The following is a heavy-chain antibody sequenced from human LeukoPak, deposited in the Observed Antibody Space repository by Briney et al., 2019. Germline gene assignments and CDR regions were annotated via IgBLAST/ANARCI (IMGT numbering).Heavy chain of an antibody. Sequence: AGGSLRLSCAASGLTFDDYAMHWVRQAPGKGLEWVSGISWNSGSIGYADSVKGRFTISRDNAKNSLYLQMNSLRAEDTALYYCAKSGYCSGGSCYGPHWYFDLWGRGTLVTVSS. CDR2: ISWNSGSI. J-gene: IGHJ2*01. CDR3: AKSGYCSGGSCYGPHWYFDL. D-gene: IGHD2-15*01. CDR1: GLTFDDYA. V-gene: IGHV3-9*01.